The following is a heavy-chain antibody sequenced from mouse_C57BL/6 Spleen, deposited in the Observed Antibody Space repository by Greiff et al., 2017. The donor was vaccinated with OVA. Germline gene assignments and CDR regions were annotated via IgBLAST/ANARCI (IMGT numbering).Heavy chain of an antibody. CDR1: GFTFSDYY. CDR3: ARAAREDYLDY. V-gene: IGHV5-16*01. J-gene: IGHJ2*01. Sequence: EVQRVESEGGLVQPGSSMKLSCTASGFTFSDYYMAWVRQVPEKGLEWVANINYDGSSTYYLDSLKSRFIISRDNAKNILYLQMSSLKSEDTATYYCARAAREDYLDYWGQGTTLTVSS. CDR2: INYDGSST.